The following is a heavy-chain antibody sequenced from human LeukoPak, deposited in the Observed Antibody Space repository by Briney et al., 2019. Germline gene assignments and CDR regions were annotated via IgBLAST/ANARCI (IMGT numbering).Heavy chain of an antibody. D-gene: IGHD3-22*01. Sequence: PRGSLRLSCAASGFTFSSYAMHWVRQAPGKGLEYVSAISSNGGSTYYANSVKGRFTISRDNSKNTLYLQMNSLRAEDTAVYYCVRDDDRPDNGLDYWGQGTLVTVSS. CDR2: ISSNGGST. CDR3: VRDDDRPDNGLDY. J-gene: IGHJ4*02. V-gene: IGHV3-64*01. CDR1: GFTFSSYA.